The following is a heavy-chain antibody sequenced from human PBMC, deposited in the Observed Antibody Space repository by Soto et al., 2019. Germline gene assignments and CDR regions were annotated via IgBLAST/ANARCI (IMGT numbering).Heavy chain of an antibody. CDR1: GGSINYYY. J-gene: IGHJ4*02. V-gene: IGHV4-59*12. CDR2: VSYSGST. D-gene: IGHD3-22*01. Sequence: PSETLSLTCTVSGGSINYYYWSWIRQPPGKGLEWIGYVSYSGSTNYNPSLKSRVTISVDKSKNQFSLKLSSVTAADTAVYYCARGGDHYDSSGYWPLYYFDYWGQGTLVTVSS. CDR3: ARGGDHYDSSGYWPLYYFDY.